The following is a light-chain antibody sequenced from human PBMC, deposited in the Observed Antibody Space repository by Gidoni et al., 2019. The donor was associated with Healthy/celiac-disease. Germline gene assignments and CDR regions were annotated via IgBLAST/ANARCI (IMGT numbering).Light chain of an antibody. CDR1: QSVSSSY. CDR2: GAS. CDR3: QQYGSSPRT. V-gene: IGKV3-20*01. Sequence: VLTQSPGTLSLSPGERATLSCRASQSVSSSYLAWYQQKPGQAPRLLIYGASSRATGIPDRFSGSGSGTDFTLTISRLEPEDFAVYYCQQYGSSPRTFGQGTKVEIK. J-gene: IGKJ1*01.